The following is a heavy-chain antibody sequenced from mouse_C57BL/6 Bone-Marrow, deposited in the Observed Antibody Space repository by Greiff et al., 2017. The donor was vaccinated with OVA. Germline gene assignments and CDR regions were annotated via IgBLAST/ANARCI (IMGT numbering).Heavy chain of an antibody. D-gene: IGHD1-1*01. J-gene: IGHJ1*03. CDR2: ISYSGST. CDR1: GYSITSDY. CDR3: ARSRTTVSRALWYFDV. Sequence: EVKLVESGPGLAKPSQTLSLTCSVTGYSITSDYWNWIRKFPGNKLEYMGYISYSGSTYYNPSLKSRISITRDTSKNQYYLQLNSVTTEDTATYYCARSRTTVSRALWYFDVWGTGTTVTVSS. V-gene: IGHV3-8*01.